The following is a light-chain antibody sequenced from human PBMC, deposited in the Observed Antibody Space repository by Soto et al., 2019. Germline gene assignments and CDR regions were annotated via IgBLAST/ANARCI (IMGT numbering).Light chain of an antibody. CDR1: SSNIGATSH. V-gene: IGLV1-40*01. Sequence: QSVLTQPPSVSGAPGPRVTISCTGSSSNIGATSHVHWYQHLPGTAPKLLIYANSNRPSGVPDRFSGSKSGTSASLAITGLQAEDEADYYCQSYDSSLNDVVFGGGTKLTVL. CDR3: QSYDSSLNDVV. J-gene: IGLJ2*01. CDR2: ANS.